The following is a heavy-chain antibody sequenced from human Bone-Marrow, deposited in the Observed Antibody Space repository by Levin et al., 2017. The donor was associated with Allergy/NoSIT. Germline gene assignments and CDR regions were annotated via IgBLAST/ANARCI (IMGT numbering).Heavy chain of an antibody. V-gene: IGHV1-8*01. CDR2: MNPNSGNT. CDR1: GYTFTSYD. D-gene: IGHD2-15*01. CDR3: ARDVVAATNDAFDI. J-gene: IGHJ3*02. Sequence: KPGGSLRLSCKASGYTFTSYDINWVRQATGQGLEWMGWMNPNSGNTGYAQKFQGRVTMTRNTSISTAYMELSSLRSEDTAVYYCARDVVAATNDAFDIWGQGTMVTVSS.